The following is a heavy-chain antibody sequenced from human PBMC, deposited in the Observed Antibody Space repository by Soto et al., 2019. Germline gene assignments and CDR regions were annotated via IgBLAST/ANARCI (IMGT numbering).Heavy chain of an antibody. CDR1: SDSISSYY. J-gene: IGHJ4*02. CDR3: ARAVGDPLYYLDY. CDR2: TDYSGNT. V-gene: IGHV4-59*08. D-gene: IGHD6-19*01. Sequence: QVQLQESGPGLVRPSETLSLTCTVSSDSISSYYWFWIRQSPGKGLEWIGYTDYSGNTNYNPSLRSRVTIYGDTSKNQFSLRLSSVTAADTAVYYCARAVGDPLYYLDYWGQGTLVTVSS.